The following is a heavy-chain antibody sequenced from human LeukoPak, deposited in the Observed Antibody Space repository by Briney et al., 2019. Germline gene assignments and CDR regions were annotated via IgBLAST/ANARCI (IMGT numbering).Heavy chain of an antibody. J-gene: IGHJ6*03. D-gene: IGHD3-10*01. Sequence: SETLSLTCTVSGGSISSYYWSWIRQPPGKGLEWIGYIYYSGSTNYNPSLKSRVTISVDTSKNQFSLKLSSVTAADTAVYYCARLMVRGVRPSYYYYYMDVWGKGTTVTISS. CDR2: IYYSGST. V-gene: IGHV4-59*12. CDR1: GGSISSYY. CDR3: ARLMVRGVRPSYYYYYMDV.